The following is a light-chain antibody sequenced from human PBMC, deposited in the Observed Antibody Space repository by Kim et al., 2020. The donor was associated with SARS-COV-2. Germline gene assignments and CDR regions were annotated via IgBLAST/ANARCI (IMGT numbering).Light chain of an antibody. CDR3: AAWDDSLNGYV. Sequence: QSVLTQSPSASETPGQRVTISCSGSSSNIGSNTVNWYQQFPGTAPKLLIYSNDQRPSGVPDRFSGSKSGTSASLAISGLRSDDEADYYCAAWDDSLNGYVFGTGTKVTVL. CDR2: SND. J-gene: IGLJ1*01. CDR1: SSNIGSNT. V-gene: IGLV1-44*01.